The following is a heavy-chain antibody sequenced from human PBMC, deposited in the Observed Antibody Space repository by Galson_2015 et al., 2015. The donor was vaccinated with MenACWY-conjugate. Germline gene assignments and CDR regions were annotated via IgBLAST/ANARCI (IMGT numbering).Heavy chain of an antibody. CDR3: ARSRGGYGERWLDP. D-gene: IGHD5-12*01. CDR1: GFTVSANC. J-gene: IGHJ5*02. V-gene: IGHV3-53*01. Sequence: SLRLSCAASGFTVSANCMSWVRQAPGKGLEWVSILCSGTTTYYADSVKGRFTISGDNSKNTVYLQMNSLRAEDTAMYYCARSRGGYGERWLDPWGQGTLVTVSS. CDR2: LCSGTTT.